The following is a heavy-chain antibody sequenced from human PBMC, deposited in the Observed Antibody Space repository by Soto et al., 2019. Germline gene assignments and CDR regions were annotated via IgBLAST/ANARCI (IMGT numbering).Heavy chain of an antibody. D-gene: IGHD2-15*01. Sequence: QVQLVQSGAEVKKPGASVKVSCKASGYTFTSYDINWVRQATGQGLEWMGWMNPNSGNTGYAQKFQGRVTMTRNTSISTAYMELSSLRSEDTAVYYCATVRYCSGGSCYSTAFGIWGQGTMVTVSS. CDR3: ATVRYCSGGSCYSTAFGI. V-gene: IGHV1-8*01. J-gene: IGHJ3*02. CDR2: MNPNSGNT. CDR1: GYTFTSYD.